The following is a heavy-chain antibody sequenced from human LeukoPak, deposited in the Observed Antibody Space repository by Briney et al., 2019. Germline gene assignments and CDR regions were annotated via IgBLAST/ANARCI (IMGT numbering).Heavy chain of an antibody. Sequence: ASVKVSCKASGYTFTSYDIKWVRQATGQGLEWMGWMNPNSGNTGYAQKFQGRVTMTRNTSISTAYMELSSLRSEDTAVYYCARAKRVAARQGSYYYYYMDVWGKGTTVTVSS. J-gene: IGHJ6*03. V-gene: IGHV1-8*01. CDR3: ARAKRVAARQGSYYYYYMDV. CDR2: MNPNSGNT. D-gene: IGHD6-6*01. CDR1: GYTFTSYD.